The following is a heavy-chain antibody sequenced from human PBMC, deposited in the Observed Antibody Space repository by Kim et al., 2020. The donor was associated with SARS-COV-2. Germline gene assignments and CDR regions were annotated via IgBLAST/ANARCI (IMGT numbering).Heavy chain of an antibody. CDR3: ARGSSSWSTESYFEY. CDR1: GFTFSSYS. Sequence: GGSLRLSCAASGFTFSSYSMNWVRQAPGKGLVWVSSIRSTSTYIYYADSVKGRFTISRDNAKNSLYLQMNSLRADDTAVYYCARGSSSWSTESYFEYWGQGTLVTVSS. D-gene: IGHD6-6*01. CDR2: IRSTSTYI. J-gene: IGHJ4*02. V-gene: IGHV3-21*01.